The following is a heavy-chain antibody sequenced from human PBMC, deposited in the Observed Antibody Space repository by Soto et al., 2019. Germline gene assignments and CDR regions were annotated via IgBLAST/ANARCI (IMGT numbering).Heavy chain of an antibody. Sequence: QVQLVQSGAEVKKPGSSVKVSCKASGGTFSSYAISWVRQAPGQGLEWMGGIIPIFGTANYAQKFQGRVSSTAEESTSTAYMELSSLRSEDTAVYYCARDSSGYCSGGSCYSWWFDPWGQGTLVTVSS. J-gene: IGHJ5*02. CDR3: ARDSSGYCSGGSCYSWWFDP. CDR1: GGTFSSYA. D-gene: IGHD2-15*01. CDR2: IIPIFGTA. V-gene: IGHV1-69*01.